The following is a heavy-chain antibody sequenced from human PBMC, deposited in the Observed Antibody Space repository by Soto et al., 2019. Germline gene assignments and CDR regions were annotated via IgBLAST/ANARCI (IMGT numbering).Heavy chain of an antibody. CDR1: GYSFTSYW. CDR2: IYPGDSNT. J-gene: IGHJ4*02. V-gene: IGHV5-51*01. CDR3: AVWYYSDSSGYKGYYFDY. Sequence: GESLKISCKGSGYSFTSYWIGWVGQMPGKGLEWMGIIYPGDSNTRYSPSFQGQVTISADKSISTAYLQWSSLKASDTAMYYCAVWYYSDSSGYKGYYFDYWGQGTLVTVSS. D-gene: IGHD3-22*01.